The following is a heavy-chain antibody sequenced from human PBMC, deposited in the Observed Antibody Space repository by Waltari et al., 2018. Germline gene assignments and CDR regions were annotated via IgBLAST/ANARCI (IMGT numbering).Heavy chain of an antibody. CDR1: GFSLSTTGVG. CDR2: IYWDDDK. D-gene: IGHD2-15*01. V-gene: IGHV2-5*02. J-gene: IGHJ3*02. CDR3: AHRRDIVVVIGDTPQTLQPGGFDI. Sequence: QITLKESGPTLVKPTQTLTLTCTFSGFSLSTTGVGVGWIRQPPGKALEWLALIYWDDDKRYSPSLKSKLTINKDTSKNQVVLTMTNMDPVDTATYYCAHRRDIVVVIGDTPQTLQPGGFDIWGQGTMVTVSS.